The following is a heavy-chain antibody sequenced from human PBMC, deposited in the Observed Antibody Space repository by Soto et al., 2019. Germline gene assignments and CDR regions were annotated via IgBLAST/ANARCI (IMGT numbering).Heavy chain of an antibody. Sequence: QGQLVQSGPEVKKPGASVKVSCKASGYTFTRYGISWVRQAPGQGLEWMGWISGYNGDTNYAQKVQGRVTMTIDTSTSTGYMELRSLTSDDTAIYYCAKNGQLPYYYSGMDVWGQGTTVTVSS. CDR1: GYTFTRYG. J-gene: IGHJ6*02. CDR2: ISGYNGDT. D-gene: IGHD1-1*01. CDR3: AKNGQLPYYYSGMDV. V-gene: IGHV1-18*01.